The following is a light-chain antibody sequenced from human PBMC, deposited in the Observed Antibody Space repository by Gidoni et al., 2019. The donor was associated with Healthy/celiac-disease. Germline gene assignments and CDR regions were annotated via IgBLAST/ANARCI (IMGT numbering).Light chain of an antibody. V-gene: IGKV4-1*01. CDR2: WAS. CDR3: QQYYSTYVG. J-gene: IGKJ1*01. Sequence: DIVMTQSPDSLAVSLGERATINCKSSQSVLYSSNNKNYLAWYQQKPGQPPKLLIYWASTRESGVPDRFSGSGSGTDFTLTISSLQAEDVAVYYCQQYYSTYVGFGQGTKVEIK. CDR1: QSVLYSSNNKNY.